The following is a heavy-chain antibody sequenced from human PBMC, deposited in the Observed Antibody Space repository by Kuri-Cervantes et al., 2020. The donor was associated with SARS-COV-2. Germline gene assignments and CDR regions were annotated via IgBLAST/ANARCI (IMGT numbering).Heavy chain of an antibody. J-gene: IGHJ4*02. CDR3: ARGLSLEWLLPHFDY. D-gene: IGHD3-3*01. Sequence: GGSLRLSCAASGFTFSSYAMHWVRQAPGKGLEWVAVISYDGSNKYYADSVKGRFTISRDNSRNTVSLQMNSLRVEDTAVYYCARGLSLEWLLPHFDYWGQGTLATVSS. CDR2: ISYDGSNK. V-gene: IGHV3-30-3*01. CDR1: GFTFSSYA.